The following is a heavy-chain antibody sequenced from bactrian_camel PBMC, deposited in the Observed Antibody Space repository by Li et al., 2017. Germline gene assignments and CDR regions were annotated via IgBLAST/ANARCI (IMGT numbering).Heavy chain of an antibody. CDR2: IDSGGRT. D-gene: IGHD5*01. V-gene: IGHV3S53*01. Sequence: VQLVESGGSSVQAGGSLRLSCVASGSISSNYCMGWFRQAPGKKREGVAAIDSGGRTYYTDSVKGRFTISHDSAKNTVFLQMNNLKTEDTGEYFCAAGTTKESEPDRRVCVFGRSGYWGRGTQVTVS. CDR1: GSISSNYC. CDR3: AAGTTKESEPDRRVCVFGRSGY. J-gene: IGHJ6*01.